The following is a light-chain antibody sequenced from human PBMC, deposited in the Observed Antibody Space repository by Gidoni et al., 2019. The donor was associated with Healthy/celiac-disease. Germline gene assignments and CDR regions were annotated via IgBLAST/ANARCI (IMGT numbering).Light chain of an antibody. J-gene: IGLJ2*01. CDR2: DDS. V-gene: IGLV3-21*03. Sequence: YVLTPPPSASVAPGKTARITCGGNTIGSKSVRWYQQKPGQAPVLVVYDDSDRPSGIPERFSGSNSGNTATLTISRVEAGDEADYYCQVWDSSSDHPVFGGGTKLTVL. CDR1: TIGSKS. CDR3: QVWDSSSDHPV.